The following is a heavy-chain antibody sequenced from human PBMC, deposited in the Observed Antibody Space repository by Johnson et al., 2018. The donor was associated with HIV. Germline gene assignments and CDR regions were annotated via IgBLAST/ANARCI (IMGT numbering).Heavy chain of an antibody. CDR3: VRGLLWFGELLEAFDI. D-gene: IGHD3-10*01. Sequence: GKGGEGGGGGRKKGGERRLSCAASGFTFSNYDMYWVRQATGKGLEWVSGIGTAGDTHYADSLKGRFTISRDNSKNTLYLQMTSLRAEDTAVYYCVRGLLWFGELLEAFDIWGQGTMVTVSS. V-gene: IGHV3-13*01. J-gene: IGHJ3*02. CDR1: GFTFSNYD. CDR2: IGTAGDT.